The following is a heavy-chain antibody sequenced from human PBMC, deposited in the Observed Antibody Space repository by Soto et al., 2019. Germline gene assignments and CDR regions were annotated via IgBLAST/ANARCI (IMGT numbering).Heavy chain of an antibody. D-gene: IGHD2-15*01. Sequence: ASVKVSCKASGYTFTSYGISWLRQAPGQGLEWMGWIRAYNGNTNYSQKLQGRVTMTTDTSTSTAYMELRSLRSDDTDVYYCARDGLYCSGGSCTGGFDPWGQGTLVTVSS. CDR3: ARDGLYCSGGSCTGGFDP. V-gene: IGHV1-18*01. CDR2: IRAYNGNT. CDR1: GYTFTSYG. J-gene: IGHJ5*02.